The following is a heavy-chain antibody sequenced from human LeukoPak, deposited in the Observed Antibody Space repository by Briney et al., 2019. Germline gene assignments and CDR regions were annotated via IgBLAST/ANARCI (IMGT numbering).Heavy chain of an antibody. V-gene: IGHV3-9*01. D-gene: IGHD3-9*01. Sequence: GGSLRLSCAASGFNFDEYAMHWVRQAPGKGLEWVSGISWHSGRIGYADSVKGRFTISRDNAKNSLYLQMNSLRAEDTAVYYCARESRYDILTGYYYFDYWGQGTLVTVSS. J-gene: IGHJ4*02. CDR2: ISWHSGRI. CDR3: ARESRYDILTGYYYFDY. CDR1: GFNFDEYA.